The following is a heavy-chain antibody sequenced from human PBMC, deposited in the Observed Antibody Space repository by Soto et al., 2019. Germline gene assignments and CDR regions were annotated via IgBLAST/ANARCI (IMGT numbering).Heavy chain of an antibody. CDR3: AKLYSSPSIAAAGTYYYGMDV. J-gene: IGHJ6*02. V-gene: IGHV3-30*18. CDR2: ISYDGSNK. Sequence: PGGSLRLSCAASGFTFSSYGMHWVRQAPGKGLEWVAVISYDGSNKYYADSVKGRFTISRDNSKNTLYLQMNSLRAEDTAVYYCAKLYSSPSIAAAGTYYYGMDVWGQGTTVTVSS. D-gene: IGHD6-13*01. CDR1: GFTFSSYG.